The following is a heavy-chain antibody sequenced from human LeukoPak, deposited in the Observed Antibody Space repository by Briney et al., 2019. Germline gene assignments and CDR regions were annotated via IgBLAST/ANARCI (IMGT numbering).Heavy chain of an antibody. CDR3: ARQEIVVVPAATNAFDI. CDR2: IYYSGST. CDR1: GGSISSGGYY. Sequence: PSQTLSLTCTVSGGSISSGGYYWSWIRQHPGKGLEWIGYIYYSGSTYYNPSLKSRVTISVDTSKNQFSLKLSSVTAADTAVYYCARQEIVVVPAATNAFDIWGQGTMVTVSS. V-gene: IGHV4-31*03. D-gene: IGHD2-2*01. J-gene: IGHJ3*02.